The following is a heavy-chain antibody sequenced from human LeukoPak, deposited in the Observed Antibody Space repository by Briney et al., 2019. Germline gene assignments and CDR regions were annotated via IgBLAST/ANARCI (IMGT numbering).Heavy chain of an antibody. CDR2: INHSGRT. CDR3: ARGHSKIAAAGTAYYYYMDV. Sequence: SETLSLTCAVYGGSFSDYYWSWIRQPPGKGLEWIGEINHSGRTNYNPSLKSRVTISVDTSKNQFSLKLSSVTAADTAVYYCARGHSKIAAAGTAYYYYMDVWGKGTTVTVSS. CDR1: GGSFSDYY. J-gene: IGHJ6*03. V-gene: IGHV4-34*01. D-gene: IGHD6-13*01.